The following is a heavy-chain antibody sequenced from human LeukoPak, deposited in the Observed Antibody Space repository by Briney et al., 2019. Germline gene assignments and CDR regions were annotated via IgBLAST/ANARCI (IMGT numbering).Heavy chain of an antibody. CDR3: ARDKSSSWYYYYYYMDV. CDR1: GFTFSSYW. Sequence: PGGSLRLSCAASGFTFSSYWRSWVRQAPGKGLEWVANIKQDGSEKYYVDSVKGRFTISRDNAKNSLYLQMNSLRAEDTAVYYCARDKSSSWYYYYYYMDVWGKGTTVTVSS. J-gene: IGHJ6*03. V-gene: IGHV3-7*01. D-gene: IGHD6-13*01. CDR2: IKQDGSEK.